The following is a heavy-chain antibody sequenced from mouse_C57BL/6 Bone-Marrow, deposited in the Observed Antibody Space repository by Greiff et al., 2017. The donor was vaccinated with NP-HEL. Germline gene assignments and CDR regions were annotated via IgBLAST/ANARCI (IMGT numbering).Heavy chain of an antibody. Sequence: EVQLQESGAELVRPGASVKLSCTASGFNIKDDYMHWVKQRPEQGLEWIGWIDPENGDTEYASKFQGKATITADTSSNTAYLQLSSLTSEDTAVYYCTTSDYYSNYAWFAYWGQGTLVTVSA. CDR3: TTSDYYSNYAWFAY. CDR1: GFNIKDDY. CDR2: IDPENGDT. V-gene: IGHV14-4*01. J-gene: IGHJ3*01. D-gene: IGHD2-5*01.